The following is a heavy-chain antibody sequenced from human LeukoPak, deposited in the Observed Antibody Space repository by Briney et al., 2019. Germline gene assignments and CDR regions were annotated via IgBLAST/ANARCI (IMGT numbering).Heavy chain of an antibody. CDR1: GFTFSSYS. CDR3: ARDAHYYDSSGYYSSFDY. CDR2: ISSSSSTI. V-gene: IGHV3-48*04. J-gene: IGHJ4*02. Sequence: GGSLRLSCAASGFTFSSYSMNWVRQAPGKGLEWVSYISSSSSTIYYADSVKGRFTISRDNAKNSLYLQMNSLRAEDTAVYYCARDAHYYDSSGYYSSFDYWGQGTLVTVSS. D-gene: IGHD3-22*01.